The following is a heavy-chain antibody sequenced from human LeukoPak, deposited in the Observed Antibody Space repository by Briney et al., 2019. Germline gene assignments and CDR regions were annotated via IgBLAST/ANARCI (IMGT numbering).Heavy chain of an antibody. CDR3: AKSSLPAAAPRGDY. CDR2: ISGSGGST. CDR1: GFTFSSYA. J-gene: IGHJ4*02. D-gene: IGHD2-2*01. Sequence: PGGSLRLSCAASGFTFSSYAMSWIRQAPGKGLEWVSAISGSGGSTYYADSVKGRFTISRDNSKNTLYLQMNSLRAEDTAVYYCAKSSLPAAAPRGDYWGQGTLVTVSS. V-gene: IGHV3-23*01.